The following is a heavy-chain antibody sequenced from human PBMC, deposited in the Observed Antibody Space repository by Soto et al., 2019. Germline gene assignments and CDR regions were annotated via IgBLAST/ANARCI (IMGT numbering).Heavy chain of an antibody. CDR2: ISSSSSTI. J-gene: IGHJ4*02. V-gene: IGHV3-48*02. CDR3: ARDVPGSGSYYEGVFDY. D-gene: IGHD1-26*01. Sequence: GGSLRLSCAASGFTFSSYSMNWVRQAPGKGLEWVSYISSSSSTIYYADSVKGRFTISRDNAKNSLYLQMNSLRDEDTAVYYCARDVPGSGSYYEGVFDYWGQGTLVTVSS. CDR1: GFTFSSYS.